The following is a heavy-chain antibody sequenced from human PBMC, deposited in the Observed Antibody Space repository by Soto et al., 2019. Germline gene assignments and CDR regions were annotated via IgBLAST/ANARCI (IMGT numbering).Heavy chain of an antibody. Sequence: QVQLVQSGAEVKKPGSSLKVSCKVFGETLNSNPIGWVRQAPGQGLEWVGGIVPLSDRTNYAQELQGRVTVTADGSTSTVYMELSNLTSDDTAVYYCARKSGRDCHSGGGCFSLDVWGQGSLITVSS. CDR1: GETLNSNP. J-gene: IGHJ4*02. CDR2: IVPLSDRT. CDR3: ARKSGRDCHSGGGCFSLDV. V-gene: IGHV1-69*01. D-gene: IGHD2-15*01.